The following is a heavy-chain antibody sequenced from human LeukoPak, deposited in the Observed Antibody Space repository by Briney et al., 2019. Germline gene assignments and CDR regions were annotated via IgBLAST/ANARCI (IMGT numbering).Heavy chain of an antibody. CDR2: ISSSADST. CDR3: AKPLEKYTYGGNFDY. J-gene: IGHJ4*02. D-gene: IGHD4-23*01. CDR1: GFTFSIYA. V-gene: IGHV3-23*01. Sequence: GGSLRLSCEASGFTFSIYAMSWVRQAPGKGLACVSVISSSADSTYYADSVKGRFTISRDNSKNTLYLQMNNLRAEDTAVYYCAKPLEKYTYGGNFDYWGQGLLVTVSS.